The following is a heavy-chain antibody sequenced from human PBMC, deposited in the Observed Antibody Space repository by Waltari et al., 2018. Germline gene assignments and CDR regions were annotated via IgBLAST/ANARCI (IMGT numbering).Heavy chain of an antibody. CDR3: AKFNYYDSSGYYQNFDY. Sequence: EVQLLESGGGLVQPGGSLRLSCAASGFTFSSYAMSWVRQAPGTGLEWVSAISGSGGSTYYADSVKGRFTISRDNSKNTLYLQMNSLRAEDTAVYYCAKFNYYDSSGYYQNFDYWGQGTLVTVSS. V-gene: IGHV3-23*01. D-gene: IGHD3-22*01. CDR2: ISGSGGST. CDR1: GFTFSSYA. J-gene: IGHJ4*02.